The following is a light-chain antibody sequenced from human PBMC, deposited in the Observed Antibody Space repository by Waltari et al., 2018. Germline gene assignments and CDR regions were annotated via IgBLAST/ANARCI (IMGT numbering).Light chain of an antibody. V-gene: IGKV3-20*01. Sequence: DIQLTQSPGTLSLSPGERATLSCRASQSVISSLAWYQQKPGQAPRLLIYAASTRQSGIPSRFSGSGSGTDFSLTISRLEPEDFAAYYCQHDVSLPQTFGEGTKVEMK. J-gene: IGKJ4*02. CDR3: QHDVSLPQT. CDR2: AAS. CDR1: QSVISS.